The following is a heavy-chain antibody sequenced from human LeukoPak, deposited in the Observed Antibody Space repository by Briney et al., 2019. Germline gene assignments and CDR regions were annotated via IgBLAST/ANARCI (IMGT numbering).Heavy chain of an antibody. CDR3: ARDWGAGVWLQFQSGALDI. J-gene: IGHJ3*02. CDR2: ISSSSSTI. D-gene: IGHD5-24*01. CDR1: GFTFSSYS. V-gene: IGHV3-48*01. Sequence: PGGSLRLSCAASGFTFSSYSMNWVRQAPGKGLEWVSYISSSSSTIYYADSVKGRFTISRDNAKNSLYLQMNSLRAEDTAVYYCARDWGAGVWLQFQSGALDIWGQGTMVTVSS.